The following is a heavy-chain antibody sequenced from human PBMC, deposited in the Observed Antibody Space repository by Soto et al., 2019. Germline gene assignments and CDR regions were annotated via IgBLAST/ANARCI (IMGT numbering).Heavy chain of an antibody. CDR1: GGSISSGGYY. J-gene: IGHJ4*02. D-gene: IGHD2-15*01. CDR2: IYYSGST. CDR3: ARDRGYCSGGSCSIFDY. V-gene: IGHV4-31*03. Sequence: LSETLSLTCTVSGGSISSGGYYWSWIRHHPGKGLEWIGYIYYSGSTYYNPSLKSRVTISVDTSKNQFSLKLSSVTAADTAVYYCARDRGYCSGGSCSIFDYWGQGTLVTVSS.